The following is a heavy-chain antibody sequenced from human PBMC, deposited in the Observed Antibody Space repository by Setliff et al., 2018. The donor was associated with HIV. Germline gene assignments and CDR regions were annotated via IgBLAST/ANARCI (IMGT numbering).Heavy chain of an antibody. CDR2: LYVSGDT. Sequence: SEPLSLTCYVTDDPISSYYWSWVRQPAGKGLEWIGRLYVSGDTNYNPSLKSRVTMSLDTSKKHFSLKLKSVTAADTAVYYCALTGHRLLRGYMDVWGKGTTVTVSS. CDR1: DDPISSYY. D-gene: IGHD2-15*01. V-gene: IGHV4-4*07. J-gene: IGHJ6*03. CDR3: ALTGHRLLRGYMDV.